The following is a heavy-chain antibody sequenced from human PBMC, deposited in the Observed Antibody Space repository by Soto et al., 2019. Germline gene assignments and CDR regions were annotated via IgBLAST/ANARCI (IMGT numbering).Heavy chain of an antibody. V-gene: IGHV1-3*01. J-gene: IGHJ4*02. D-gene: IGHD3-16*02. CDR2: INAGNGNT. CDR1: GYTFTSYA. CDR3: ARGGWEFGGVIVD. Sequence: QVQLVQSGAEVKKPGASVKVSCKASGYTFTSYAMHWVRQAPGQRLEWMGWINAGNGNTKYSQKFQGRVTITRDTSASTASMELSSLRSEETAVYCCARGGWEFGGVIVDWGQGTLVTVSS.